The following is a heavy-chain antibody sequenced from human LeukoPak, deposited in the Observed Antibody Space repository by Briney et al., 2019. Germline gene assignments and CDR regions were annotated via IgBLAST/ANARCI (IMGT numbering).Heavy chain of an antibody. CDR1: GFTFSSYG. CDR2: IRYDGSNK. CDR3: AKGSIAAAGTGGYFDY. D-gene: IGHD6-13*01. V-gene: IGHV3-30*02. Sequence: GGSLRLSCAASGFTFSSYGMHWVRQAPGKGLEWVAFIRYDGSNKYYADSVKGRFTISRDNSKNTLYLQMNSLRAEDTAVYYCAKGSIAAAGTGGYFDYWGQGTLVTVSS. J-gene: IGHJ4*02.